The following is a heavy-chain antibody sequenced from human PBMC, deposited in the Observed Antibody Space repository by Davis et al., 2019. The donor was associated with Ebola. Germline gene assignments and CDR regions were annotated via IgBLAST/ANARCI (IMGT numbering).Heavy chain of an antibody. CDR2: INHSGST. CDR1: GGSFSGYY. D-gene: IGHD3-3*01. J-gene: IGHJ5*02. CDR3: ARRASITIFGVAYNWFDP. Sequence: MPSETLSLTCAVYGGSFSGYYWSWIRQPPGKGLEWIGEINHSGSTNYNPSLKSRVTISVDTSKNQFSLKLSSVTAADTAVYYCARRASITIFGVAYNWFDPWGQGTLVTVSP. V-gene: IGHV4-34*01.